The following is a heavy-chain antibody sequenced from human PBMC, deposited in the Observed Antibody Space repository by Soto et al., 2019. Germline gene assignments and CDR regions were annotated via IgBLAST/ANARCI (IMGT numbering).Heavy chain of an antibody. CDR3: ARKEAVTTIEYYFDY. CDR1: GYTFTSYG. J-gene: IGHJ4*02. V-gene: IGHV1-18*01. Sequence: ASVKVSCKASGYTFTSYGISWVRQAPGQGLEWMGWISAYNGNTNYAQKLQGRVTMTTDTSTSTAYMELRSLRSDDTAVYYCARKEAVTTIEYYFDYWGQGTLVTVSS. D-gene: IGHD4-17*01. CDR2: ISAYNGNT.